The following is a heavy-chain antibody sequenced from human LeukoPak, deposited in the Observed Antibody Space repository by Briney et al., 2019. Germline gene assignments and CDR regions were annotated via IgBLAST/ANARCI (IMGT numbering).Heavy chain of an antibody. CDR1: GGSFSGYY. Sequence: PSETLSLTCAVYGGSFSGYYWSWTRQPPGKGLEWIGEINHSESTNYNPSLKSRVTISVDMSKNQFSLKLSSVTAADTAVYYCKYSYGWGYFDYWGQGTLVTVSS. CDR2: INHSEST. D-gene: IGHD5-18*01. V-gene: IGHV4-34*01. CDR3: KYSYGWGYFDY. J-gene: IGHJ4*02.